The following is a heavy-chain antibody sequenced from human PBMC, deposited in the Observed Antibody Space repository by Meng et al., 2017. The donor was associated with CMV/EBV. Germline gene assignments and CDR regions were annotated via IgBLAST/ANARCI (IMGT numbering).Heavy chain of an antibody. V-gene: IGHV3-7*01. D-gene: IGHD2-15*01. Sequence: FIFSRCCTSWVRHAPATRLEWLANIKQAVRATSYFDSVTGRFPISTDNATNSLYLQMNRLRAEDTAVYYCAIDGGYCSGGRCYSDYWGQGTLVTVSS. CDR1: FIFSRCC. J-gene: IGHJ4*02. CDR3: AIDGGYCSGGRCYSDY. CDR2: IKQAVRAT.